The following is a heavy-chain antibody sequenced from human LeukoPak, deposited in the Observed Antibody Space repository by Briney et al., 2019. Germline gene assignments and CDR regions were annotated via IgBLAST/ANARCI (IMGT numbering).Heavy chain of an antibody. D-gene: IGHD6-19*01. CDR3: ARGDNSGWRNVYYFDY. V-gene: IGHV3-23*01. CDR1: GFTFSSYA. Sequence: GGSLRLSCAASGFTFSSYAMSWVRQLPGKGLEWVSTISGDGGGTFYADSVKGRFIISRDNSKKTLYLQMNSLRAEDTAVYYCARGDNSGWRNVYYFDYWGQGTLVTVSS. CDR2: ISGDGGGT. J-gene: IGHJ4*02.